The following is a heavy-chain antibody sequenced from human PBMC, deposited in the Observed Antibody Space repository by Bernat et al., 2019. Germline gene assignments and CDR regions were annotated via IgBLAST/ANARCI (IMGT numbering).Heavy chain of an antibody. V-gene: IGHV4-61*08. Sequence: QVQLQESGPGLVKPSQTLSLTCTVSGGSISSGGYYWSWIRQHPGKGLEWIGYIYYSGSTNYNPSLKSRVTISVDTSKNQFSLKLSSVTAADTAVYYCARRIAAAGRGGFWFDPWGQGTLVTVSS. J-gene: IGHJ5*02. CDR3: ARRIAAAGRGGFWFDP. CDR2: IYYSGST. D-gene: IGHD6-13*01. CDR1: GGSISSGGYY.